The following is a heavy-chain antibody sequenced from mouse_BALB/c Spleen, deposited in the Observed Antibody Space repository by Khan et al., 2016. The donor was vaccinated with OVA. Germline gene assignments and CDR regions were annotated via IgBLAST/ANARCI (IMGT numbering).Heavy chain of an antibody. Sequence: EVQLQESGPGLVKPSQSLSLTYTVTGYSITSGYGWNWIRQFPGNKLEWLGYITYGGSTNYNPSLKSRISITRDTSKNQFFLQLNSVTTEDTATYYCARTARIKYWGQGTTLTVSS. D-gene: IGHD1-2*01. J-gene: IGHJ2*01. CDR1: GYSITSGYG. CDR2: ITYGGST. V-gene: IGHV3-1*02. CDR3: ARTARIKY.